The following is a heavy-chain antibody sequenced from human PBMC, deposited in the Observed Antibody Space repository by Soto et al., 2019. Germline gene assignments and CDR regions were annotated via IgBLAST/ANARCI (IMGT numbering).Heavy chain of an antibody. J-gene: IGHJ4*02. CDR3: ARSRMPYSDYEAWGF. Sequence: HEQLVESGGGVVQPGRSLRLSCVASIVTFNTYGMHWVRQAPGKGLEWVAIIYYDGNSEYYADSVKGRFTVSRDNSKNTLYLQMNSLRAEDTAVYYCARSRMPYSDYEAWGFWGLGTLVTVSS. CDR2: IYYDGNSE. D-gene: IGHD5-12*01. CDR1: IVTFNTYG. V-gene: IGHV3-33*01.